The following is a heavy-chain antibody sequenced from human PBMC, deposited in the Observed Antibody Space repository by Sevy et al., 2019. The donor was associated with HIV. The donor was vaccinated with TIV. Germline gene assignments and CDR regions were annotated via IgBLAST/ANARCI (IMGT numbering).Heavy chain of an antibody. CDR2: IYYTGST. Sequence: KQSQTLSLTCTVSGDSISSNNFYWGWVRQPPEKGLEWIGSIYYTGSTSYNPSLKSRVTISVDTSKNQFSLKLTSVTAADTAVYYCAREAVALDYWGQGTLVTVSS. D-gene: IGHD6-19*01. CDR1: GDSISSNNFY. J-gene: IGHJ4*01. V-gene: IGHV4-39*02. CDR3: AREAVALDY.